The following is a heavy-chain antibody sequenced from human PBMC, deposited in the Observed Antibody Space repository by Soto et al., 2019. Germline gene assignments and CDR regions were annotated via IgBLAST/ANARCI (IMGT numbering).Heavy chain of an antibody. CDR3: ARVVPGAEAWFGP. CDR2: ISLYSDGT. J-gene: IGHJ5*02. V-gene: IGHV1-18*01. Sequence: SVKVSCKTSGYTFSSYGITWVRQAPGQPLEWLGWISLYSDGTNYAQKFQGRVSMTTDTSTTTAYMELRSLRSDDTAVYYCARVVPGAEAWFGPWGQGTLVTASS. CDR1: GYTFSSYG. D-gene: IGHD2-2*01.